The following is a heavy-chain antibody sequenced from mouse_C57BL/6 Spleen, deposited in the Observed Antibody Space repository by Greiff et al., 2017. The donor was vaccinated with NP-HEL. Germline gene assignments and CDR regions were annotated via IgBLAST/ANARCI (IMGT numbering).Heavy chain of an antibody. D-gene: IGHD1-1*01. CDR3: ASTPFYYGRDYAMDY. V-gene: IGHV1-22*01. CDR1: GYTFTDYN. J-gene: IGHJ4*01. CDR2: INPNNGGT. Sequence: EVQLQQSGPELVKPGASVKMSCKASGYTFTDYNMHWVKQSHGKSLEWIGYINPNNGGTSYNQKFKGKATLTVNKSSSTAYMELRSLPSEDSAVYYCASTPFYYGRDYAMDYWGQGTSVTVSS.